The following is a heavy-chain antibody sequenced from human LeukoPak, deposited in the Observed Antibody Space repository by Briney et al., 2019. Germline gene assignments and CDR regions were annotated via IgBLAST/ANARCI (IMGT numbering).Heavy chain of an antibody. J-gene: IGHJ6*03. Sequence: SVKVSCKASGGTFSSYAISWVRQAPGQGLEWMGGIVPIFGTANYAQKFQGRVTITTDESTSTAYMELSSLRSEDTAVYYCARDRGFGSGSHTPYYYYYMDVWGKGTTVTVSS. CDR2: IVPIFGTA. V-gene: IGHV1-69*05. D-gene: IGHD3-10*01. CDR3: ARDRGFGSGSHTPYYYYYMDV. CDR1: GGTFSSYA.